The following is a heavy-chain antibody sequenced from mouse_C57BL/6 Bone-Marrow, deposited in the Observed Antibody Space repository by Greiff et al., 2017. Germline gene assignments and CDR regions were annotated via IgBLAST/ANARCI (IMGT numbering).Heavy chain of an antibody. CDR2: IDPETGGT. J-gene: IGHJ3*01. V-gene: IGHV1-15*01. CDR3: TPSTLVAGKFAY. D-gene: IGHD1-1*01. Sequence: VHLVESGAELVRPGASVTLSCKASGYTFTDYEMHWVKQTPVHGLEWIGAIDPETGGTAYNQKFKGKAILTADKSSSTAYMELRSLTSEDSAVYYCTPSTLVAGKFAYWGQGTLVTVSA. CDR1: GYTFTDYE.